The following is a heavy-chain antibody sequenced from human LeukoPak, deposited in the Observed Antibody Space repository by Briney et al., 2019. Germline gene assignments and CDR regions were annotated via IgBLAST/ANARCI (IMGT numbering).Heavy chain of an antibody. J-gene: IGHJ4*02. CDR3: AKLRGPSGYSSSWGDFGDY. V-gene: IGHV3-30*18. Sequence: GGSLRLSCAASGFTFSSYGMHWVRQAPGKGLEWVAVISDDGSNKYYADSVKGRFTISRDNSKNTLYLQMNSLRAEDTAVYYCAKLRGPSGYSSSWGDFGDYWGQGTLVTVSS. CDR1: GFTFSSYG. D-gene: IGHD6-13*01. CDR2: ISDDGSNK.